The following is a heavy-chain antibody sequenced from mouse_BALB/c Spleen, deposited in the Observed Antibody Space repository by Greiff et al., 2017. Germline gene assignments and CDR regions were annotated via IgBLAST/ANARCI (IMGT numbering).Heavy chain of an antibody. J-gene: IGHJ1*01. Sequence: EVQLVEPGGGLVQPKGSLKLSCAASGFTFNTYAMNWVRQAPGKGLEWVASIRSKSNNYATYYADSVKDRFTISRYDSQSMLYLQMNNLINEDTAMYDCVRTYYYHGSSYGWDIDVWGEGTTVTVSS. D-gene: IGHD1-1*01. CDR3: VRTYYYHGSSYGWDIDV. CDR2: IRSKSNNYAT. V-gene: IGHV10-1*02. CDR1: GFTFNTYA.